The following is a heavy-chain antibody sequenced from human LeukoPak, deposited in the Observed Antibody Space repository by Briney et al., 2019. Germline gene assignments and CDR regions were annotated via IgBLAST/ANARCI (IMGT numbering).Heavy chain of an antibody. Sequence: GRSLRLSCAASGSTFSVYGMHWVRQAPGRGLDWLTAIRYDGTETAYADSVKGQFTISRDNSRNTLYLQMNSLRVEDTAIYYCARENWNVAKYVLDIWGQGTLVSVAS. CDR3: ARENWNVAKYVLDI. CDR2: IRYDGTET. J-gene: IGHJ3*02. D-gene: IGHD1-1*01. V-gene: IGHV3-33*01. CDR1: GSTFSVYG.